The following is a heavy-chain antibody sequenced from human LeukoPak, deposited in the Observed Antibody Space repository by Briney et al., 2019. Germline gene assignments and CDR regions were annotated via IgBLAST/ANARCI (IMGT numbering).Heavy chain of an antibody. CDR3: ASGGTTVTPF. V-gene: IGHV4-34*01. J-gene: IGHJ4*02. CDR2: INHSGST. Sequence: PSETLSLTCAVYGGSFSGYYWSWIRQPPGKGLEWIGEINHSGSTNYNPSLKSRVTISVDTSKNQFSLKLSSVTAADTAVYYCASGGTTVTPFWGQGTLVTVSS. CDR1: GGSFSGYY. D-gene: IGHD4-17*01.